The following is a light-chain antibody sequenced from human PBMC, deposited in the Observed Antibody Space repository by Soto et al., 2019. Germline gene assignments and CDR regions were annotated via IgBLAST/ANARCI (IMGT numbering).Light chain of an antibody. J-gene: IGKJ1*01. V-gene: IGKV3-15*01. CDR2: GAS. CDR3: QQYGSSPRT. Sequence: EIVMTQSPATLSVSPGERATLSCRASQSVSSNLAWYQQKPGQAPRLLIYGASTRATGIPARFSGSGSGTEFTLTISSLQSEDFAVYYCQQYGSSPRTCGQGTKV. CDR1: QSVSSN.